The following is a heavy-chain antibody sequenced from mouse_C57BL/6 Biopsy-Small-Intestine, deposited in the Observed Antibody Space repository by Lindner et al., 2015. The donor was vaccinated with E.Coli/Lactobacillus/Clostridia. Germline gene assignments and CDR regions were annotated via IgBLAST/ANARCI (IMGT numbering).Heavy chain of an antibody. V-gene: IGHV1-82*01. J-gene: IGHJ3*01. Sequence: VQLQESGPELVKPGASVKISCKASGYAFSNSWMNWVSQRPGKGLEWIGRIYPGDGDTNYHGRFKGRATLTADKSSSTAYMQLSSLTSEDSAVYFCTRPYYYGTFAYWGQGTLVTVSA. CDR1: GYAFSNSW. D-gene: IGHD1-1*01. CDR3: TRPYYYGTFAY. CDR2: IYPGDGDT.